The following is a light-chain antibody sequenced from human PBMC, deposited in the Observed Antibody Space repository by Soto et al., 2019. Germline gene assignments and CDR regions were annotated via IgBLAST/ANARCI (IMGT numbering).Light chain of an antibody. J-gene: IGKJ1*01. CDR1: QGIDTS. CDR2: APS. Sequence: ILLTQSPSSLSDPVGDRVTITGRASQGIDTSLAWYQQKPGKAPKLLIYAPSNFQSGVPSRFSGSGSGTHFTLTIRSLEPEDFAVYYCQQRSNWWTFGQGTKVDIK. CDR3: QQRSNWWT. V-gene: IGKV1-9*01.